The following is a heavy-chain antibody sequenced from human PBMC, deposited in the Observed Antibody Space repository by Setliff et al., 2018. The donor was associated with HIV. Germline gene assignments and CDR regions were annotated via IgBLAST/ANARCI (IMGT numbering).Heavy chain of an antibody. Sequence: SETLSLTCAVSGSSISSSYRWGWIRQSPGKGLEWIGNIYNSGSTYYNPSLKSRVTMSVDTSKNQFSLKLSSVTAADTALYYCARQVCHDSGYYLDHWGQGTLVTVSS. CDR3: ARQVCHDSGYYLDH. CDR2: IYNSGST. CDR1: GSSISSSYR. J-gene: IGHJ4*02. D-gene: IGHD3-22*01. V-gene: IGHV4-28*01.